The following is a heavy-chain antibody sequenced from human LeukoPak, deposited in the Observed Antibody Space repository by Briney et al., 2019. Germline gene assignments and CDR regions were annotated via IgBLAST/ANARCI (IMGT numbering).Heavy chain of an antibody. CDR2: MNPNSGNT. J-gene: IGHJ5*02. CDR1: GYTFTSYD. Sequence: ASVKVSCKASGYTFTSYDINWVRQATGQGLEWMGWMNPNSGNTGYAQKFQGRVTITRNTSISTAYMELRSLRSDDTAVYYCARVLSSSSWSSVDPWGQGTLVTVSS. V-gene: IGHV1-8*03. D-gene: IGHD6-13*01. CDR3: ARVLSSSSWSSVDP.